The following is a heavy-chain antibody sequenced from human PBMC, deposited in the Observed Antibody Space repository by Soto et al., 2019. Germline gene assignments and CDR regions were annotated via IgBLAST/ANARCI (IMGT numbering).Heavy chain of an antibody. Sequence: QVQLQESGPGLVKPSQTLSLTCSVSGGSISSGYYYWSWIRQPPGKVLGWIGNIYYSGNTYYNPSLKSRLIISIDTSKSQFSLKLGSVTAADPAVYYCASSSRYGMDVGGQATTVTVSS. CDR2: IYYSGNT. CDR1: GGSISSGYYY. CDR3: ASSSRYGMDV. V-gene: IGHV4-30-4*01. J-gene: IGHJ6*02.